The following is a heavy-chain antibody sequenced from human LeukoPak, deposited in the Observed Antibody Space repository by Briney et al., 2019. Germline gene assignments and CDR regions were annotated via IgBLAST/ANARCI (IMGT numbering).Heavy chain of an antibody. J-gene: IGHJ3*02. CDR2: ISYDGSNK. CDR1: GFTFSSYG. D-gene: IGHD2/OR15-2a*01. CDR3: ARISLGAFDI. Sequence: GGSLRLSCAASGFTFSSYGMHWVRQAPGKGLEWVAVISYDGSNKYYADPVKGRFTISRDNSKNTLYLQMNSLRAEDTAVYYCARISLGAFDIWGQGTMVTVSS. V-gene: IGHV3-30*03.